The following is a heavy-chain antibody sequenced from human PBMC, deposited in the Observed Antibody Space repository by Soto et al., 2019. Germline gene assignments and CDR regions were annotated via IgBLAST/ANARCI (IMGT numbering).Heavy chain of an antibody. CDR3: ARSQGSSTSLEIYYYYYYGMDV. CDR2: IIPIPGTA. CDR1: GGTFGSYA. J-gene: IGHJ6*02. D-gene: IGHD2-2*01. V-gene: IGHV1-69*01. Sequence: QVQLVQSGAEVKKPGSSVKVSCKASGGTFGSYAISWVRQAPGQGLEWMGGIIPIPGTANYAQKFQGRVTIAADESMSTAYMELSSLRSEDTAVYYCARSQGSSTSLEIYYYYYYGMDVWGQGTRVTVSS.